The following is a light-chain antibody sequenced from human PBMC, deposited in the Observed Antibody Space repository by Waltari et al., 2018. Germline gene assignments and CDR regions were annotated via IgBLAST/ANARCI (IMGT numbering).Light chain of an antibody. CDR3: SSYTSSTVV. V-gene: IGLV2-14*03. J-gene: IGLJ2*01. CDR1: SSDVGGYNY. CDR2: DVS. Sequence: QSALTQPASVSGSPGQSITISCTGTSSDVGGYNYVPWYQQHPGKAPKLMIYDVSNRPSVVSNHCSGSKSGNTASLSISGLKAEDEADSYCSSYTSSTVVFGGGTKLAAL.